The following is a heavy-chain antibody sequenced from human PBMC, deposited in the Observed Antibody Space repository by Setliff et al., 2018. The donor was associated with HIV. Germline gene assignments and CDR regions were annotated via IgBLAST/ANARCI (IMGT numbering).Heavy chain of an antibody. D-gene: IGHD2-8*01. V-gene: IGHV1-3*01. CDR1: GGTFSSYA. Sequence: ASVKVSCKASGGTFSSYAISWVRQAPGQGLEWMGGINPGNGNTQYSQKFRSRVTLTINASANMAYMELASLKSEDTAVYYCVVTKMLYYFDYWGQGTLVTVSS. CDR3: VVTKMLYYFDY. CDR2: INPGNGNT. J-gene: IGHJ4*02.